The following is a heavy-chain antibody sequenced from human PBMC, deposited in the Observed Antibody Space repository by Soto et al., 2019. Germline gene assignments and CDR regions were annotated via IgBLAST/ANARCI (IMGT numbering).Heavy chain of an antibody. CDR2: TYFRGSA. CDR3: ARDLRSRGWFDP. Sequence: VQLQESGPGLVKPSETLSLTCDVSGVSITSHYWNWIRQSPGMGLEWIGSTYFRGSANYNPSLKSRVTRSLDTSKNQLSLTLSAVTAADSAVYYCARDLRSRGWFDPWGQGTLVTVTS. CDR1: GVSITSHY. V-gene: IGHV4-59*11. J-gene: IGHJ5*02.